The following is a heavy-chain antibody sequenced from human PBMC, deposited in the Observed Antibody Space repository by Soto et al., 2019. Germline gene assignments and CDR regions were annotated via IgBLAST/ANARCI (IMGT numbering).Heavy chain of an antibody. CDR2: IIPIFGTA. D-gene: IGHD2-15*01. V-gene: IGHV1-69*13. J-gene: IGHJ4*02. CDR3: ARDRDCSGGSCTHTDDY. Sequence: GASVKVSCKSSGGTFSSYAISCVRQAPGQGLEWMGGIIPIFGTANYAQKFQGRVTITADESTSTAYMELSSLRSEDTAVYYCARDRDCSGGSCTHTDDYWGQGTLVTVSS. CDR1: GGTFSSYA.